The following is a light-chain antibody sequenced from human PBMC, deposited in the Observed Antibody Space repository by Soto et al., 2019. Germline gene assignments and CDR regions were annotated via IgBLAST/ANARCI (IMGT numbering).Light chain of an antibody. CDR3: QQRSNWPPIT. J-gene: IGKJ5*01. V-gene: IGKV3-15*01. CDR2: GAS. CDR1: QSVSSN. Sequence: IVMPQSPSTLSVSPGERSTLSCISSQSVSSNLAWYQQKPGQAPRLLIYGASTRATGIPARFSGSGSGTEFTLTISSLQSEDFAVYYCQQRSNWPPITFGQGTRLEIK.